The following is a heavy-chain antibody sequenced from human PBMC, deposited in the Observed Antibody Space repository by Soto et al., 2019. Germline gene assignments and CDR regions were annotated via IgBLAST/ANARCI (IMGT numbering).Heavy chain of an antibody. J-gene: IGHJ5*02. D-gene: IGHD6-19*01. CDR2: ISAYNGNT. CDR1: GYTFTSYG. Sequence: ASVKVSCKASGYTFTSYGISWVRQAPGQGLEWMGWISAYNGNTNYAQKLQGRVTMTTDTSTSTAYMELRSLRSDDTAVYYCARAAAYSSGWYINWFDPWGQGTLVTVSS. CDR3: ARAAAYSSGWYINWFDP. V-gene: IGHV1-18*01.